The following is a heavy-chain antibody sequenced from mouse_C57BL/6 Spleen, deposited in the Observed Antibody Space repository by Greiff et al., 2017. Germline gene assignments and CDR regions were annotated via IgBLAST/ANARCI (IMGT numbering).Heavy chain of an antibody. CDR1: GFNIKDYY. D-gene: IGHD1-1*01. J-gene: IGHJ2*01. V-gene: IGHV14-2*01. Sequence: VTLKESGAELVKPGASVKLSCTASGFNIKDYYMHWVKQRTEQGLEWIGRIDPEDGETKYAPKFQGKATITADTSSNTAYLQLSSLTSEDTAVYYCARSPSTVVAMYYFDYWGQGTTLTVSS. CDR2: IDPEDGET. CDR3: ARSPSTVVAMYYFDY.